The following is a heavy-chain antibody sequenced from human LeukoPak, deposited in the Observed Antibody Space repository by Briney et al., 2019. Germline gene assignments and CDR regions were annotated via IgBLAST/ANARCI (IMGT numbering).Heavy chain of an antibody. V-gene: IGHV1-69*04. Sequence: SVKVSCKASGGTFSSYAISWVRQAPGQGLEWMGRIIPILGIANYAQKFQGRVTITADKSTSTAYMELSSLRSEDTAVYHCARSRYYDSSGYYYGCDYWGQGTLVTVSS. CDR3: ARSRYYDSSGYYYGCDY. CDR1: GGTFSSYA. CDR2: IIPILGIA. J-gene: IGHJ4*02. D-gene: IGHD3-22*01.